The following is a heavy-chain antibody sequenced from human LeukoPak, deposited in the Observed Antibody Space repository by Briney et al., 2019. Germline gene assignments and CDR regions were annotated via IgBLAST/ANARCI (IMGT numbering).Heavy chain of an antibody. CDR1: GFTFSSYS. Sequence: RPGGSLRLSCAASGFTFSSYSMNWVRQAPGKGLEWVSYISSSSSTIYYADSVKGRFTISRDNAKNSLYLQMNSLRAEDTAVYYCARDNRRFTNYYGSGSYYNPRSFDYWGQGTLVTVSS. CDR3: ARDNRRFTNYYGSGSYYNPRSFDY. CDR2: ISSSSSTI. V-gene: IGHV3-48*04. D-gene: IGHD3-10*01. J-gene: IGHJ4*02.